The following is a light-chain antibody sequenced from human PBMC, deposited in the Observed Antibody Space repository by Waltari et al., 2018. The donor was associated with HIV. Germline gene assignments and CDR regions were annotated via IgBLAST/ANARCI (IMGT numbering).Light chain of an antibody. J-gene: IGLJ2*01. V-gene: IGLV3-21*02. CDR3: QVWDRSYKEAV. CDR1: NFGTSS. CDR2: DDT. Sequence: YVLTQAPSVSVAPGQTATFSCGNFGTSSVQWYRQKPGRAPDLVVCDDTDRFAGTPARISGANSGNRATLTISSVEAGDEAVYYCQVWDRSYKEAVFGGGT.